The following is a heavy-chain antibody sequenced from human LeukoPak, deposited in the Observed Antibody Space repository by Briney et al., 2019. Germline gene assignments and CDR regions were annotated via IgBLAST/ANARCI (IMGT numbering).Heavy chain of an antibody. CDR1: GYTLTELS. CDR2: FDPEDGET. CDR3: ATHYDILTGYRY. Sequence: ASVKVSCKVSGYTLTELSMHWVRQAPGKGLEWMGGFDPEDGETIYAQKFQGRVTMTEDTSTDTAYMELSSLRSEDTALYYRATHYDILTGYRYWGQGTLVTVSS. V-gene: IGHV1-24*01. J-gene: IGHJ4*02. D-gene: IGHD3-9*01.